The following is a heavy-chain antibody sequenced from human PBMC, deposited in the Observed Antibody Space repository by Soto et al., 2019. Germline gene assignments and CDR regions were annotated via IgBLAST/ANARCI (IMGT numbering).Heavy chain of an antibody. D-gene: IGHD1-20*01. V-gene: IGHV2-70*11. Sequence: SGPTLVNPTQTLTLTCTFSGFSLSTSGMCVSWIRQPPGKALEWLARIDWDDDKYYSTSLKTRLTIFKDTSKNQVVLTMTNMDPVDTATYYCARIRPKAGITGTEYYFDYWGQGTLVTVSS. J-gene: IGHJ4*02. CDR2: IDWDDDK. CDR3: ARIRPKAGITGTEYYFDY. CDR1: GFSLSTSGMC.